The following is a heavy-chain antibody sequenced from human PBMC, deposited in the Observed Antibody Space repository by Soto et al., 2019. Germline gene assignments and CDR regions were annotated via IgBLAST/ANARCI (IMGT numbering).Heavy chain of an antibody. Sequence: SETLSLTCAVYGGSFSGYYWSWIRQPPGKGLEWIGEINHSGSTNYNPSLKSRVTISVDTSKNQFSLKLSSVTAADTAVYYCARCPYDYVWGSYRYQHYFDYWGQGTLVTVSS. CDR2: INHSGST. D-gene: IGHD3-16*02. CDR1: GGSFSGYY. V-gene: IGHV4-34*01. J-gene: IGHJ4*02. CDR3: ARCPYDYVWGSYRYQHYFDY.